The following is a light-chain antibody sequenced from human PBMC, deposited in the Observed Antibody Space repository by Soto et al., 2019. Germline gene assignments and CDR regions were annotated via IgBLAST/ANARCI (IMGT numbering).Light chain of an antibody. Sequence: DIQMTQSPSTLSASVGDRVTITCRASQSISSWLAWYQQKPGKAPKLLIYKASSLESGVPSRFSGSGYGTEFTLTISILQPDDFASYYCQQYNSWSTFGQGTKLEIK. CDR1: QSISSW. V-gene: IGKV1-5*03. CDR2: KAS. J-gene: IGKJ2*01. CDR3: QQYNSWST.